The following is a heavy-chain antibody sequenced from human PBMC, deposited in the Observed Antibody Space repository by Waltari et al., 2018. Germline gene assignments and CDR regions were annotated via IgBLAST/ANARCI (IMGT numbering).Heavy chain of an antibody. D-gene: IGHD2-15*01. CDR1: GGSISSSY. Sequence: QVQLQESGPGLVKPSETLSLTCTVSGGSISSSYWSWIRQPAGKGLAWIGRIYTSGSTNYNPSLKSRVTMSVDTSKNQFSLKLSSVTAADTAVYYCARGGGYCSGGSCYSGLNWFDPWGQGTLVTVSS. J-gene: IGHJ5*02. CDR2: IYTSGST. CDR3: ARGGGYCSGGSCYSGLNWFDP. V-gene: IGHV4-4*07.